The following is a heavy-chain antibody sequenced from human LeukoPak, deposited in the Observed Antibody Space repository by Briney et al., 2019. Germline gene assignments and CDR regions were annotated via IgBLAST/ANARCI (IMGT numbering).Heavy chain of an antibody. CDR2: ISYDGSNK. J-gene: IGHJ4*02. D-gene: IGHD6-6*01. V-gene: IGHV3-30*18. CDR1: GFTFSSYG. Sequence: GGSLGLSCAASGFTFSSYGMHWVRQAPGKGLEWVAVISYDGSNKYYADSVKGRFTISRDNSKNTLYLQMNSLRAEDTAVYYCAKLSSYDGGFDYWGQGTLVTVSS. CDR3: AKLSSYDGGFDY.